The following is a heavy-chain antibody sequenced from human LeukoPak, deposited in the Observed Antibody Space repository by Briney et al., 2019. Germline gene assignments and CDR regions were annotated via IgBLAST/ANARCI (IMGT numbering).Heavy chain of an antibody. CDR3: ARASISAAGPGLIDY. J-gene: IGHJ4*02. Sequence: ASVKVSCKASGYTFTGYYTHWVRQAPGQGLEWMGWINPNSGGTNYAQKFQGRVTMTRDTSISTAYMELSRLRSDDTAVYYCARASISAAGPGLIDYWGQGTLATVSS. V-gene: IGHV1-2*02. D-gene: IGHD6-13*01. CDR1: GYTFTGYY. CDR2: INPNSGGT.